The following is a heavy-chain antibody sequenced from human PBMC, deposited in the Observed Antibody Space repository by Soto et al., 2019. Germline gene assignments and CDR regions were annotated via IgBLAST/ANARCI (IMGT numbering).Heavy chain of an antibody. CDR2: ISYDGSNK. CDR1: GFTFSSYA. CDR3: ARDLSDSSGYYPLTLYYYYDMDV. D-gene: IGHD3-22*01. J-gene: IGHJ6*02. V-gene: IGHV3-30-3*01. Sequence: QVQLVESGGGVVQPGRSLRLSCAASGFTFSSYAMHWVRQAPGKGLEWVAVISYDGSNKYYADSVKGRFTISRDNSKNTLYLQMNRQRAEVTAVYYCARDLSDSSGYYPLTLYYYYDMDVWGQRTTVTVSS.